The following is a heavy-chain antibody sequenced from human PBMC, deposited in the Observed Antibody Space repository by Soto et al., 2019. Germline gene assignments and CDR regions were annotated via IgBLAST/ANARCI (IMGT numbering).Heavy chain of an antibody. CDR1: GYTFTSYY. J-gene: IGHJ5*02. D-gene: IGHD2-21*02. V-gene: IGHV1-46*01. Sequence: QVQLVQSGAEVKKPGASVKVSCKASGYTFTSYYMHWVRQAPGQGLEWMGIINPSGGSTSYAQKFQGRVTMTRDTSTSTVYMELSSLRSEDTAVYYCARDGTIYCGGDCYSDWFDPWGQGTLVTVSS. CDR2: INPSGGST. CDR3: ARDGTIYCGGDCYSDWFDP.